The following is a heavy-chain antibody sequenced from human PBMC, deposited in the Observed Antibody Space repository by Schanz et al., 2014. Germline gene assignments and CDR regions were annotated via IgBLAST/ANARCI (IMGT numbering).Heavy chain of an antibody. CDR2: ISSRSSHI. Sequence: EVQLVESGGGLVKPGGSLRLSCGVSGFTASSHSMNWVRQAPGKGLEWVSSISSRSSHIYYADSVKGRFTISRDNSKNTLYLQMNSLRAEDTAVYYCAKNQYDDVDLSSFYFDFWGQGTLVTVSS. CDR3: AKNQYDDVDLSSFYFDF. V-gene: IGHV3-21*02. D-gene: IGHD3-10*02. CDR1: GFTASSHS. J-gene: IGHJ4*02.